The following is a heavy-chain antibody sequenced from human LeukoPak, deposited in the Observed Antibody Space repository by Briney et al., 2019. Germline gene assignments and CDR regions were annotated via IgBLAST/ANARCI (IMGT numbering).Heavy chain of an antibody. J-gene: IGHJ4*02. CDR3: ARDAGDYYGSGSYYIAHFDY. V-gene: IGHV4-39*07. D-gene: IGHD3-10*01. CDR2: IYYSGST. CDR1: GGSISSSSYY. Sequence: KPSETLSLTCTVSGGSISSSSYYWGWIRQPPGKGLEWIGSIYYSGSTYYNPSLKSRVTISVDTSKNQFSLKLSSVTAADTAVYYCARDAGDYYGSGSYYIAHFDYWGQGTLVTVSS.